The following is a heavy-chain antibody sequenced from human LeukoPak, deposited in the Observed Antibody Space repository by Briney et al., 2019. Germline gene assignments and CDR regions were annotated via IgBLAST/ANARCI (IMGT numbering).Heavy chain of an antibody. CDR2: ISSDGSNT. Sequence: GGSLRLSCAASGFTFSSYAMHWVRQAPGKGLEWVAVISSDGSNTYYADSVKGRFTILRDNSKNTLYLQMNSLRAEDTAVYYCARDDSSGYDYWGQGTLVTVSS. J-gene: IGHJ4*02. CDR1: GFTFSSYA. CDR3: ARDDSSGYDY. V-gene: IGHV3-30*14. D-gene: IGHD3-22*01.